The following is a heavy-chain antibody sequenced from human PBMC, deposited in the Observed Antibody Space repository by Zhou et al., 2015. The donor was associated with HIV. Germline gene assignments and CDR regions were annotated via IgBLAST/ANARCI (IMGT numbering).Heavy chain of an antibody. Sequence: QVQLVQSGAEVKKPGSSVKVSCKASGGTFSSYTISWVRQAPGQGLEWMGRIIPILGIANYAQKFQGRVTITADKSTSTAYMELSSLRSEDTAVYYCARALGYGDHTIDYWGPGNPGHRLL. CDR1: GGTFSSYT. V-gene: IGHV1-69*02. D-gene: IGHD4-17*01. CDR2: IIPILGIA. CDR3: ARALGYGDHTIDY. J-gene: IGHJ4*02.